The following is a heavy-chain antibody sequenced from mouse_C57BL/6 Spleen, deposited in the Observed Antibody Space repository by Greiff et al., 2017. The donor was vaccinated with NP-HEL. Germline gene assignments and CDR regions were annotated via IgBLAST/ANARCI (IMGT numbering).Heavy chain of an antibody. CDR3: ARYYYGSSYYYFDY. J-gene: IGHJ2*01. Sequence: QVQLQQPGAELVMPGASVKLSCKASGYTFTSYWMHWVKQRPGQGLEWIGEIDPSDSYTNYNQKFKGKSTLTVDKSSSTAYMQRSSLTSEDSAVYYCARYYYGSSYYYFDYWGQGTTLTVSS. D-gene: IGHD1-1*01. CDR2: IDPSDSYT. V-gene: IGHV1-69*01. CDR1: GYTFTSYW.